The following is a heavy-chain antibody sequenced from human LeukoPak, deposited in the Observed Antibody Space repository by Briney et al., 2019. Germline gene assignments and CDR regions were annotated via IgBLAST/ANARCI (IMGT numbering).Heavy chain of an antibody. CDR3: ARCSSGWYYFDY. CDR1: GGSISSYY. D-gene: IGHD6-19*01. CDR2: IYYSGST. Sequence: SETLSLTCTVSGGSISSYYCSWIRQPPGKGLEWIGYIYYSGSTNYNPSLKSRVTISVDTSKNQFSLKLSSVTAADTAVYYCARCSSGWYYFDYWGQGPRSPSPQ. V-gene: IGHV4-59*13. J-gene: IGHJ4*02.